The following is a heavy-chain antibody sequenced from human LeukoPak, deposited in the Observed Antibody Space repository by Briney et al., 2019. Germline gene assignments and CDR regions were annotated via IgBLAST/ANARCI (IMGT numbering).Heavy chain of an antibody. D-gene: IGHD6-19*01. CDR3: ARVGYSSGWSNFDY. V-gene: IGHV4-59*01. Sequence: SETLSLTCTVSGGSISSYYWSWIRQPPGKGLEWIGYIHYSGSTDYNPSLKSRVTISVDTSKNQFSLKLSSVTAADTAVYYCARVGYSSGWSNFDYRGQGTLVTVSS. CDR1: GGSISSYY. CDR2: IHYSGST. J-gene: IGHJ4*02.